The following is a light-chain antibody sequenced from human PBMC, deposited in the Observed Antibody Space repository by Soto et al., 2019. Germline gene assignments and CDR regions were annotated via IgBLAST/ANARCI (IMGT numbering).Light chain of an antibody. V-gene: IGKV1D-12*01. Sequence: ARQDISSWLAWYQQKPGKAPNXLIYAASSLRSGVPARFSGSGSGTDFTLTINSLQPEDVATYYCQQASSFPLTLGQGTRLEIK. J-gene: IGKJ5*01. CDR1: QDISSW. CDR3: QQASSFPLT. CDR2: AAS.